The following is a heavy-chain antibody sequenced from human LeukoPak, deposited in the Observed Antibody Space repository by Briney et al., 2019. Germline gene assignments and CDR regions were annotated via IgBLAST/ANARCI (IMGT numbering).Heavy chain of an antibody. CDR1: GFMLDEYL. J-gene: IGHJ4*02. D-gene: IGHD4-17*01. CDR2: INWNGGRT. CDR3: AREYEYGDYPGY. V-gene: IGHV3-20*04. Sequence: GGALRHSRAGSGFMLDEYLMSGVRPAPGKGLEGVCDINWNGGRTGYADSVKGRFTLSRDNAKNSLYLQMNSLRAEDTALYFCAREYEYGDYPGYWGQGTLVTVSS.